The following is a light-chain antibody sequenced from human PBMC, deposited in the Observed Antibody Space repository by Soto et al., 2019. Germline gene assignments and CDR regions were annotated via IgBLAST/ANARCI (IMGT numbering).Light chain of an antibody. V-gene: IGLV1-40*01. CDR3: QSYDSSLSAWKV. Sequence: QSVLTQPPSVSGAPGQRVSISCTATNTNIGAGYDVNWYQLLPGTAPKLLIYANINRPSGVPDRFSGSKSGASAFLVITGLQAEDEADYYCQSYDSSLSAWKVFGGGTKLTVL. CDR1: NTNIGAGYD. J-gene: IGLJ3*02. CDR2: ANI.